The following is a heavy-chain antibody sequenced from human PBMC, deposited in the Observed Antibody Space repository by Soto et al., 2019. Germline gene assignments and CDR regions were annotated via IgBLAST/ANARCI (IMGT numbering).Heavy chain of an antibody. J-gene: IGHJ6*02. CDR1: GGSFISYA. CDR3: ATHTYDPKGAWYYYYYGMDV. V-gene: IGHV1-69*01. D-gene: IGHD3-3*01. Sequence: VKGSCNASGGSFISYAISWVRQAPGQGLEWMGGIIPIFGTANYAQKFQGRVTITADESTSTAYMELSSLRSEDTAVYYCATHTYDPKGAWYYYYYGMDVWGQGTTVTVSS. CDR2: IIPIFGTA.